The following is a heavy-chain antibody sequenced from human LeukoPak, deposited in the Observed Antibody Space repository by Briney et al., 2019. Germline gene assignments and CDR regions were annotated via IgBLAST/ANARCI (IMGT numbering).Heavy chain of an antibody. J-gene: IGHJ4*02. CDR1: GLTLSNYN. Sequence: GGSLRLSCAASGLTLSNYNMSWVRQAPGKGPEWISYISVGSDATYYADAVRGRFTISRDTAKNSLILQMNSLRAGDTALYFCARLSGTGYFDLWGQGTLVTVSS. CDR2: ISVGSDAT. CDR3: ARLSGTGYFDL. D-gene: IGHD1-1*01. V-gene: IGHV3-48*04.